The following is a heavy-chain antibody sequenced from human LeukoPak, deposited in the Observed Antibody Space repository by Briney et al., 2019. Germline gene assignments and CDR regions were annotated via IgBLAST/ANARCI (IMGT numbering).Heavy chain of an antibody. V-gene: IGHV4-39*07. D-gene: IGHD3-9*01. Sequence: PSETLSLTCTVSGGSISSSSYYWGWIRQPPGKGLEWIGSIYYSGSTYYNPSLKSRVTLSVDTSKNQSSLKLSSVTAADTAVYYCAREVSDYDILTGWIDYWGQGALVSVSS. J-gene: IGHJ4*02. CDR1: GGSISSSSYY. CDR2: IYYSGST. CDR3: AREVSDYDILTGWIDY.